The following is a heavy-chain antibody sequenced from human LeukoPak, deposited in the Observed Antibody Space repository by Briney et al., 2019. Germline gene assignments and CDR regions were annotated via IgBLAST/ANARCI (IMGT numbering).Heavy chain of an antibody. V-gene: IGHV3-15*01. Sequence: PGGXXXXSRAASGFTFSNAWMSWVRQAPGKGLEWVGRIKSKTDGGTTDYAAPVKGRFTIEREEKKNKLYLQMNSLKTEDTAVYYCTTDYYYDSSGYYGDYWGQGTLVTVSS. CDR1: GFTFSNAW. CDR3: TTDYYYDSSGYYGDY. CDR2: IKSKTDGGTT. J-gene: IGHJ4*02. D-gene: IGHD3-22*01.